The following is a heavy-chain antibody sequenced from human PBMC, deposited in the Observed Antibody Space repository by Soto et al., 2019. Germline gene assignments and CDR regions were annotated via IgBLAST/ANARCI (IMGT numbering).Heavy chain of an antibody. CDR2: INPSTLVT. CDR3: ARNGQTYDYYVFDN. V-gene: IGHV1-46*01. CDR1: GYTLTHYY. J-gene: IGHJ4*02. Sequence: QVQLVQSGAEVKKPGASVKVSCKASGYTLTHYYMHWVRQAPGQGPEWVGVINPSTLVTSYAQKFQARVTMTRDTSTSTVYMELNSLISEDTAVYYCARNGQTYDYYVFDNWGQGTLVTVSS. D-gene: IGHD5-12*01.